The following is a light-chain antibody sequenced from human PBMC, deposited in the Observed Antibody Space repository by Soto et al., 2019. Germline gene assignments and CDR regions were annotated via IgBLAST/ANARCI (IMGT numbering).Light chain of an antibody. CDR2: DGS. CDR3: QQYNSYWT. J-gene: IGKJ1*01. CDR1: QSISSR. V-gene: IGKV1-5*01. Sequence: DIQMTQSPSTLSASVGDRVTIACRASQSISSRLAWYQKKPGKAPKLLIYDGSSLESGVPSRFSGSGSGTEFTLTLSSLQTDDFATYYCQQYNSYWTFGQGTKVDIX.